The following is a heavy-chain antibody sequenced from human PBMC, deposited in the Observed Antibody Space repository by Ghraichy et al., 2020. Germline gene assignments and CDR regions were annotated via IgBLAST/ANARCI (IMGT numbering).Heavy chain of an antibody. J-gene: IGHJ4*02. V-gene: IGHV1-69*01. CDR3: AGKDSRKGDCSSTSCYRRRDYYFDY. D-gene: IGHD2-2*02. Sequence: KVSCKASGGTFSSYAISWVRQAPGQGLEWMGGIIPIFGTANYAQKFQGRVTITADESTSTAYMELSSLRSEDTAVYYCAGKDSRKGDCSSTSCYRRRDYYFDYWGQGTLVTVSS. CDR2: IIPIFGTA. CDR1: GGTFSSYA.